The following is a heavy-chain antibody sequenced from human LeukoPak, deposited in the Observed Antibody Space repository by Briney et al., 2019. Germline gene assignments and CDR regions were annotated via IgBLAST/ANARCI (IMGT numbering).Heavy chain of an antibody. D-gene: IGHD3-22*01. CDR1: GLTFSSYA. CDR3: ARESYYYDSSGYYPEYYYYGMDV. J-gene: IGHJ6*02. Sequence: GGSLRLSCAASGLTFSSYAMHWVRQAPGKGLEWVAVISYDGSNKYYADSVKGRFTISRDNSKNTLYLQMNSLRAEDTAVYYCARESYYYDSSGYYPEYYYYGMDVWGQGTTVTVSS. CDR2: ISYDGSNK. V-gene: IGHV3-30-3*01.